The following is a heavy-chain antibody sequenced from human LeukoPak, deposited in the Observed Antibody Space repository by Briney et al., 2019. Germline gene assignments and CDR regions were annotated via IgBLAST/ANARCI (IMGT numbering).Heavy chain of an antibody. CDR3: AREPLRYFDWLLPAFGAFDI. Sequence: SETLSLTCAVYGGSFSGYYWSWIRQPPGKGLEWIGEINHSGSTNYNPSLKSRVTISVDTSKNQFSLKLSSVTAADTAVYYCAREPLRYFDWLLPAFGAFDIWGQGTMVTVSS. CDR2: INHSGST. D-gene: IGHD3-9*01. V-gene: IGHV4-34*01. CDR1: GGSFSGYY. J-gene: IGHJ3*02.